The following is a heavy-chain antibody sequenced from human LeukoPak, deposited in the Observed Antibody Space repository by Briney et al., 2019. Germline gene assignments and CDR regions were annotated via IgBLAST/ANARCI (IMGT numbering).Heavy chain of an antibody. CDR3: ARVRYDRSGYPFDY. CDR2: IYFSGST. Sequence: SETLSLTCTVSGGSISSYYWSWIRQPPGKGLEWIGYIYFSGSTNYNPSLKSRVIISVDTSKNQFSLKVSSVTAADTAVYYCARVRYDRSGYPFDYWGRGTLVTVSS. J-gene: IGHJ4*02. V-gene: IGHV4-59*01. CDR1: GGSISSYY. D-gene: IGHD3-22*01.